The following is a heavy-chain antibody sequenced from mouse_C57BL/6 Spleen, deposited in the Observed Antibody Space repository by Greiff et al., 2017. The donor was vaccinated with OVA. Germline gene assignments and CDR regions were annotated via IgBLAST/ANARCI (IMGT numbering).Heavy chain of an antibody. D-gene: IGHD1-1*01. CDR3: ARDYYGSSYFDY. CDR2: IDPSDSYT. J-gene: IGHJ2*01. Sequence: QVQLQQPGAELVMPGASVKLSCKASGYTFTSYWMHWVKQRPGQGLEWIGEIDPSDSYTSYNQKFKGKSTLTVDKSSSTAYMQLSSLTSEDSAVYYCARDYYGSSYFDYWGQGTTLTVSS. CDR1: GYTFTSYW. V-gene: IGHV1-69*01.